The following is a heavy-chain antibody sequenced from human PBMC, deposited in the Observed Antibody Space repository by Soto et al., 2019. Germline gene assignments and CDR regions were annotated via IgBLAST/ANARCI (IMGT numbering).Heavy chain of an antibody. CDR3: ASDVAMPTSLGLGY. Sequence: QVEVVESGGGVVQPGTSLRLSCAASGFAFTNYGIHWVRQAPGKGLEWVAHISNDGSKKFYADSVKGRFTISRDNSENTVYLQMTSLSPDDTAVFYCASDVAMPTSLGLGYWGQGPLVTVSS. J-gene: IGHJ4*02. D-gene: IGHD3-16*01. V-gene: IGHV3-30*03. CDR2: ISNDGSKK. CDR1: GFAFTNYG.